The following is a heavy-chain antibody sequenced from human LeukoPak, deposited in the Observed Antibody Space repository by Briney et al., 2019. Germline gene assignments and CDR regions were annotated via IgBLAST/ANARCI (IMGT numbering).Heavy chain of an antibody. J-gene: IGHJ4*02. CDR3: AKRIQSAMATGY. Sequence: GGSLRLSCAASGVTFSSYWMHWVRQAPGKGLVWVSRIKSDGSSTSYADSVKGRFTISRDNNTLYLQMNSLRAEDTAVYYCAKRIQSAMATGYWGQGTLVTVSS. V-gene: IGHV3-74*01. CDR2: IKSDGSST. CDR1: GVTFSSYW. D-gene: IGHD5-18*01.